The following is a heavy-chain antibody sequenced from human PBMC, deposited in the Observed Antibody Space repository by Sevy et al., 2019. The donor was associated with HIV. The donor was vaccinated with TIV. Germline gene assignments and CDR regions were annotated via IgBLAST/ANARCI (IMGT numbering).Heavy chain of an antibody. CDR1: GFTFSSYA. CDR3: AKVRTGSGWLGYFDY. D-gene: IGHD6-19*01. V-gene: IGHV3-23*01. Sequence: GGSLRLSCAASGFTFSSYAMSWVRQAPGKGLEWVSAISGSGGSTYYADSVKGRFTISRDNSKNTLYLQMNSLRAEDTAVYYCAKVRTGSGWLGYFDYWGQGTLVTVSS. J-gene: IGHJ4*02. CDR2: ISGSGGST.